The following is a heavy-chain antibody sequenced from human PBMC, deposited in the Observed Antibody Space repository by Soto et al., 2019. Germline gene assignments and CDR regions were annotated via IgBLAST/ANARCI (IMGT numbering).Heavy chain of an antibody. J-gene: IGHJ2*01. D-gene: IGHD1-1*01. Sequence: VQLVESGGGVVQPGRSLRLSCAASGFTFSSYGMHWVRQAPGKGLEWVAVISYDGSNKYYADSVKGRFTISRDNSKNTLYLQMNSLRAEDTAVYYCAKDSTTYWYFDLWGRGTLVTVSS. CDR1: GFTFSSYG. V-gene: IGHV3-30*18. CDR2: ISYDGSNK. CDR3: AKDSTTYWYFDL.